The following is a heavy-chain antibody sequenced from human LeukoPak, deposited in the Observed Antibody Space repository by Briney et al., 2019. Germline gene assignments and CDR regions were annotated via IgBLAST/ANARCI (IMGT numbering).Heavy chain of an antibody. CDR2: ISAYNGST. V-gene: IGHV1-18*01. D-gene: IGHD4-17*01. J-gene: IGHJ4*02. Sequence: ASVKVSCKASGYTFTSYGISWVRQAPGQGLEWMGWISAYNGSTNYAQKLQGRVTMTTDTSTSTAYMELRSLRSDDTAVYYCARTTPDYGDYTGDYWGQGTLVTVSS. CDR1: GYTFTSYG. CDR3: ARTTPDYGDYTGDY.